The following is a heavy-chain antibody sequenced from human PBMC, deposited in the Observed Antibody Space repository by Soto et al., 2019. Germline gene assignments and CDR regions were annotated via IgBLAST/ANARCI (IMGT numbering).Heavy chain of an antibody. CDR2: ISYDGSSN. D-gene: IGHD2-15*01. J-gene: IGHJ4*02. CDR1: GFTFNSYS. Sequence: GGSLRLSCAASGFTFNSYSMHWVRQAPGKGLEWVAVISYDGSSNYYADSVKGRFTISRDNSKNTLYLQMNSLRVEDTAVYYCARDRGREIYYFDYWGQGTLVTVSS. CDR3: ARDRGREIYYFDY. V-gene: IGHV3-30-3*01.